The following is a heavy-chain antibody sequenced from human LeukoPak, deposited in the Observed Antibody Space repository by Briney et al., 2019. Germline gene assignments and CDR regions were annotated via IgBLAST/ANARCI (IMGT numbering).Heavy chain of an antibody. CDR1: GFTFSSYA. CDR2: ISGSGGST. CDR3: AKDRGTRLPLGFDFDY. V-gene: IGHV3-23*01. J-gene: IGHJ4*02. Sequence: VQPGGSLRLSCAASGFTFSSYAMSWVRSAPGKGLEWVSAISGSGGSTYYADSVKGRFTISRHNSKNTLYLRMNSLRAEDTAVYYCAKDRGTRLPLGFDFDYWGQGTLVTVSS. D-gene: IGHD3-9*01.